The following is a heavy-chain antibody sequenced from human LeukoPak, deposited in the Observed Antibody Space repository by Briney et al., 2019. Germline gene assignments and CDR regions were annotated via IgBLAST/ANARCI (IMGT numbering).Heavy chain of an antibody. Sequence: PGGSLRLSCAASGFTFSNYAMNWVRQAPGKGLEWVSSSSSSSSYIYYADSVKGRFTISRDNAKNSLYLQMNSLRAEDTAVYYCARVLMVGQQLVLDGYFDYWGQGTLVTVSS. CDR1: GFTFSNYA. CDR2: SSSSSSYI. J-gene: IGHJ4*02. D-gene: IGHD6-13*01. CDR3: ARVLMVGQQLVLDGYFDY. V-gene: IGHV3-21*01.